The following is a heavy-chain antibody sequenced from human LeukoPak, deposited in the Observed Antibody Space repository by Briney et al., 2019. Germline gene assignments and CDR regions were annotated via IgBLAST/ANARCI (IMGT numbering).Heavy chain of an antibody. CDR3: ARDIFMVATTYSFDY. D-gene: IGHD5-12*01. CDR2: ISYDGKKK. J-gene: IGHJ4*02. Sequence: QTGGSLSLSCAASGFTFSSHAMHWVRQAPGKGLEWVAVISYDGKKKFYGDSVKGRFTISRDNSKNTLYLQMNSLRAEDTAVYYCARDIFMVATTYSFDYWGQGTLVTVSS. CDR1: GFTFSSHA. V-gene: IGHV3-30*04.